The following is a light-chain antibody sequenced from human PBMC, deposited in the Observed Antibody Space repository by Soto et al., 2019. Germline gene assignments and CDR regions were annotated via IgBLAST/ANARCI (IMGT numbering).Light chain of an antibody. Sequence: IQITQTKYSLSASVGDRVTITCRASQSISNYLNWYQQRPGKAPKLLIYLASSLSSGVPSKFSGSGSGTDFTLTISVLQPEDSATYYCPQTYIPPLPFGQ. J-gene: IGKJ1*01. CDR3: PQTYIPPLP. V-gene: IGKV1-39*01. CDR2: LAS. CDR1: QSISNY.